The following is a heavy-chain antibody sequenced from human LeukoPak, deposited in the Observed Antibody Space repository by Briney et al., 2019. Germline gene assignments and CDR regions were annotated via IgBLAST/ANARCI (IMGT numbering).Heavy chain of an antibody. V-gene: IGHV1-18*01. D-gene: IGHD6-19*01. CDR1: GYTFTSYG. Sequence: GASVKVSCKASGYTFTSYGISWVRQAPGQGLEWMGWISAYNGNANHAQKLQGRVTMTTDTSTSTAYMELRSLRSDDTAVYYCAGHLLSSGWYDVDYWGQGTLVTVSS. J-gene: IGHJ4*02. CDR2: ISAYNGNA. CDR3: AGHLLSSGWYDVDY.